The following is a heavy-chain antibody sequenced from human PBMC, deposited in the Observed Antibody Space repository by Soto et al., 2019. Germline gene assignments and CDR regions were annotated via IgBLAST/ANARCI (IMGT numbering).Heavy chain of an antibody. V-gene: IGHV1-18*01. CDR3: ARGVGSGSYYNQYNWFDP. CDR2: ISAYNGNT. Sequence: AASVKVSCKASGYTFTNYGISWVRQAPGQGLEWMGWISAYNGNTKYVQKLQGRVTMTTDTSTSTAYMELRSLRSDDTAVYYCARGVGSGSYYNQYNWFDPWGQGTLVTVSS. CDR1: GYTFTNYG. D-gene: IGHD3-10*01. J-gene: IGHJ5*02.